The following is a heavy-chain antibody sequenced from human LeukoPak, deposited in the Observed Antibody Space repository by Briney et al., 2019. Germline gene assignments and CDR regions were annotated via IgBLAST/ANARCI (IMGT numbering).Heavy chain of an antibody. CDR1: GYRLSDYY. D-gene: IGHD6-13*01. V-gene: IGHV1-2*02. CDR2: IRGDTGDT. J-gene: IGHJ4*02. CDR3: ASVRGNSCDY. Sequence: ASVTLSCKTSGYRLSDYYMHWVRQAPGQGLEWMGWIRGDTGDTDSPQKFQGRVTMTRDTSTNTAYMELSRLRYDDTAMYFCASVRGNSCDYWGQGALVTVSS.